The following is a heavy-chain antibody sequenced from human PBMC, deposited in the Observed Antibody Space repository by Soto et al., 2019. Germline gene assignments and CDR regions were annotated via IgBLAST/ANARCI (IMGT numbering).Heavy chain of an antibody. D-gene: IGHD3-9*01. CDR3: ARLLSSSSYYDILPGYSVDY. V-gene: IGHV4-39*01. CDR1: GGSISSSRYY. J-gene: IGHJ4*02. CDR2: IYYSGTT. Sequence: QLQLRESGPRLVKPSETLSLTRGVSGGSISSSRYYWGWIRQPPGKGLEWIANIYYSGTTYYNPSLKSRVTISVDTFRNQFSLRLSSVTAPDTAVYYCARLLSSSSYYDILPGYSVDYWGQGTLVSVS.